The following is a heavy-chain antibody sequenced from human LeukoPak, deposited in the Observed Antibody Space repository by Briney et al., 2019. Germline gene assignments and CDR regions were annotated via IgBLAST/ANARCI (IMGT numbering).Heavy chain of an antibody. CDR1: GYTFTGYY. D-gene: IGHD4-17*01. CDR3: AREGYGDYDLFDY. CDR2: INPNSGGT. V-gene: IGHV1-2*02. J-gene: IGHJ4*02. Sequence: ASVKVSCKASGYTFTGYYMHWVRQAPGQGLEWMGWINPNSGGTNYAQKFQGRVTMTRDTSISTAYMELSKLRSDDTAVYYCAREGYGDYDLFDYWGQGTLVTVSS.